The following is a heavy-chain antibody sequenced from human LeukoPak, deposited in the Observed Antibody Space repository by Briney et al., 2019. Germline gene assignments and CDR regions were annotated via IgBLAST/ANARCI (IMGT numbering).Heavy chain of an antibody. CDR3: ARDRHYGDYGGFDY. V-gene: IGHV3-30*04. CDR1: GFTFSSYA. J-gene: IGHJ4*02. D-gene: IGHD4-17*01. Sequence: GGSLRLSCAASGFTFSSYAMHWVRQAPGKGLEWVAVISYDGSNKYYADSVKGRFTISRDNSKNTLYLQMNSLRAEDTAVYYCARDRHYGDYGGFDYWGQGTLVTVSS. CDR2: ISYDGSNK.